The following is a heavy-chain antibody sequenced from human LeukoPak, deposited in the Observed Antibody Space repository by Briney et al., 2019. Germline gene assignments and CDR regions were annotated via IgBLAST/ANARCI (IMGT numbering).Heavy chain of an antibody. J-gene: IGHJ6*03. D-gene: IGHD1-7*01. Sequence: GGSLRLSCAASGFTFNSYAMSWVRQAPGKGLEWVSAISGSGGSTYYADSVKGRFTISKDNSKNTLYLQMNSLRAEDTAVYYCAKRRGLELLYYYYMDVWGRGTTVTVSS. CDR1: GFTFNSYA. CDR3: AKRRGLELLYYYYMDV. V-gene: IGHV3-23*01. CDR2: ISGSGGST.